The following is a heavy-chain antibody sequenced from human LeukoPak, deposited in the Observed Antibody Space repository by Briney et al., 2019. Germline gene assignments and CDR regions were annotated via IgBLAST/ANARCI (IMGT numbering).Heavy chain of an antibody. CDR1: GYSFTSHW. CDR3: ASAVAVAGPDAFDI. J-gene: IGHJ3*02. V-gene: IGHV5-51*01. Sequence: GESLKISCKGSGYSFTSHWIGWVRQMPGKGLEWMGIVHPSDSDTRYSPSFQGQVTISADKSIRTAYLQWNSLKASDTAMYYCASAVAVAGPDAFDIWGHGTMVTVSS. CDR2: VHPSDSDT. D-gene: IGHD6-19*01.